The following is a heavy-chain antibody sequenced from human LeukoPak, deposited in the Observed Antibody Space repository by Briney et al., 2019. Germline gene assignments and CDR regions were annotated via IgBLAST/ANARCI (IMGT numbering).Heavy chain of an antibody. D-gene: IGHD2-21*01. V-gene: IGHV3-11*01. Sequence: GGSLRLSCAASGFSLSDYYMTWICQAPGKGLEWVSYISNGGSNTIHYADSVKGRFTVSRDYAKNSLFLQMNSLRAEDTAVYYCARDYSNKGHDCRGQGTLVTVSS. J-gene: IGHJ4*02. CDR3: ARDYSNKGHDC. CDR1: GFSLSDYY. CDR2: ISNGGSNTI.